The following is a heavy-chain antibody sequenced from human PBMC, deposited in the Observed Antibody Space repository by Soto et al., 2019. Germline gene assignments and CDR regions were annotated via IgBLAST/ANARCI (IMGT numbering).Heavy chain of an antibody. CDR2: ISSVSSDT. V-gene: IGHV3-21*01. Sequence: GGSLRLSCEASGFTFSRVSMNWVRQVTGKGLEWVASISSVSSDTWSADSVKGRFIISRDNAQTSLFLQMKTLSPEDTAMYYCARVDYWGPGTQVTVSS. J-gene: IGHJ4*02. CDR1: GFTFSRVS. CDR3: ARVDY.